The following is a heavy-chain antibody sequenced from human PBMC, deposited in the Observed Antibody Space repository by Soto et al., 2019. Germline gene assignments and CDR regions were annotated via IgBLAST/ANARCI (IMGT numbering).Heavy chain of an antibody. V-gene: IGHV1-69*13. J-gene: IGHJ4*02. D-gene: IGHD5-18*01. Sequence: VASVKVSCKASGGTFSSYAISWVRQAPGQGLEWMGGIIPIFGTANYAQKFQGRVTITADESTSTAYMELSSLRSEDTAVYYCARGGAMATFDYWGQGTLVTVSS. CDR1: GGTFSSYA. CDR2: IIPIFGTA. CDR3: ARGGAMATFDY.